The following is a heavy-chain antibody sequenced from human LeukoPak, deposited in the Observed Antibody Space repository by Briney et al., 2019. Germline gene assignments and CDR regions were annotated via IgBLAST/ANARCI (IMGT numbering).Heavy chain of an antibody. J-gene: IGHJ4*02. D-gene: IGHD6-19*01. CDR1: GGSFSGYY. V-gene: IGHV4-34*01. CDR3: ARLLRGYSSGWYSDDYFDY. CDR2: INHSGST. Sequence: SETLSLTCAVYGGSFSGYYWSWIRQPPGKGLEWIGEINHSGSTNYNPSLKSRVTISVDTSKNQFSLKLSSVTAADTAVYYCARLLRGYSSGWYSDDYFDYWGQGTLVTVSS.